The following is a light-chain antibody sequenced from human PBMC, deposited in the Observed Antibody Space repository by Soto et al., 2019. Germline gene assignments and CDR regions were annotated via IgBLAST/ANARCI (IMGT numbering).Light chain of an antibody. CDR1: DSNIGSNS. CDR3: AAWDASLSACV. Sequence: LTQPPSASGTAGQVVTISCSGGDSNIGSNSVYWYQHLPRMAPKLLIYYNNQRPSGVPDRFSGSRSGTSASLAIVGLRSEDEAVYYCAAWDASLSACVFGNGTKVTVL. V-gene: IGLV1-47*02. CDR2: YNN. J-gene: IGLJ1*01.